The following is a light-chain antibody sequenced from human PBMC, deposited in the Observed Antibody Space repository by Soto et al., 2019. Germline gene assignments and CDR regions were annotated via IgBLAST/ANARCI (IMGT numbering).Light chain of an antibody. CDR2: TNN. CDR1: SSNFGSNS. V-gene: IGLV1-44*01. Sequence: QSVLTQPPSASGTRGQRVAISCSGSSSNFGSNSVNWYQQLPGTAPKLLIYTNNQRPSGVPDRFSGSKSGTSASLAISGLQSEDEADYFCAAWDGSLSGWVFGGGTKLTVL. CDR3: AAWDGSLSGWV. J-gene: IGLJ3*02.